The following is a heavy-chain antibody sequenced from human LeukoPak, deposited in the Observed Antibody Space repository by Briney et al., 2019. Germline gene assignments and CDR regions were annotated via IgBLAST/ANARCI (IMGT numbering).Heavy chain of an antibody. CDR1: GYTFTSYY. D-gene: IGHD3-10*01. V-gene: IGHV1-2*02. CDR3: ARVRGVILRGPNYYFDY. Sequence: ASVKVSCKASGYTFTSYYMHWVRQAPGQGLEWMGWINPNSGGTNYAQKFQGRVTMTRDTSISTAYMELSRLRSDDTAVYYCARVRGVILRGPNYYFDYWGQGTLVTVSS. CDR2: INPNSGGT. J-gene: IGHJ4*02.